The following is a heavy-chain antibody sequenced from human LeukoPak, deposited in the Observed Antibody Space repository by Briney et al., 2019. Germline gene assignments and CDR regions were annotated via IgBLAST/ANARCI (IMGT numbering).Heavy chain of an antibody. CDR3: AKVSFEDIVVVVAAKQYYYYGMDV. CDR1: GFTFSDSY. J-gene: IGHJ6*02. V-gene: IGHV3-11*01. D-gene: IGHD2-15*01. Sequence: GGSLRLSCAASGFTFSDSYMAWIRQAPGRGLNWVSYINNNANIIYYADSVKGRFTISRDNSMNSLSLQMNSLRAEDTAVYYCAKVSFEDIVVVVAAKQYYYYGMDVWGQGTTVTVSS. CDR2: INNNANII.